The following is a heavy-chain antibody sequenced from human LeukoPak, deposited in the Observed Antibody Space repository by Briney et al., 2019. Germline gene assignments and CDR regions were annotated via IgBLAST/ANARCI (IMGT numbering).Heavy chain of an antibody. CDR1: GGSISSSNYY. CDR3: AKGGDSSGYYSRFDY. V-gene: IGHV4-39*07. J-gene: IGHJ4*02. D-gene: IGHD3-22*01. Sequence: SETLSLTCTVSGGSISSSNYYWGWIRQPPGKGLEWIGSIDYSGSAYYNPSLKSRVTISLDTSNNQFSLKVTSVTAADTAVYYCAKGGDSSGYYSRFDYWGQGTLVTVSS. CDR2: IDYSGSA.